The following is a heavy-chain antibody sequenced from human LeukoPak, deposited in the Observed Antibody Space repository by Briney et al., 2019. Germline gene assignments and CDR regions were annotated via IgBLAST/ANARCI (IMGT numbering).Heavy chain of an antibody. CDR3: ARRVAHHAFDTWGQGTAFDI. CDR2: IYYSGST. D-gene: IGHD2-15*01. Sequence: SETLSLTCTVSGGSISSSSYYWGWIRQPPGKGLEWIGSIYYSGSTYYNPSLKSRVTISVDTSKNQFSLKLSSVTAADTAVYYCARRVAHHAFDTWGQGTAFDIWGQGTMVTVSS. V-gene: IGHV4-39*01. CDR1: GGSISSSSYY. J-gene: IGHJ3*02.